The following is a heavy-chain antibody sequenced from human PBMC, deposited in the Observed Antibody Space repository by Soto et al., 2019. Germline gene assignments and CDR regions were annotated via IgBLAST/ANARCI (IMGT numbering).Heavy chain of an antibody. Sequence: ASVKVSCKASGYTFTSYAMHWVRQAPGQRLEWMGRINAGNGNTKYAQKLQGRVTITRDTSASTAYMELTSLKSEDTAMYYYARDWGMSTVTKDAQGMDVWGKGTTVTVSS. V-gene: IGHV1-3*01. D-gene: IGHD4-17*01. J-gene: IGHJ6*04. CDR3: ARDWGMSTVTKDAQGMDV. CDR1: GYTFTSYA. CDR2: INAGNGNT.